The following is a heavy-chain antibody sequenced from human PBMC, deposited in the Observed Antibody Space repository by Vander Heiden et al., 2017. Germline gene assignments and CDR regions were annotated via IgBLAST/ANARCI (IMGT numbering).Heavy chain of an antibody. J-gene: IGHJ6*02. Sequence: EVQLVESGGGLVQPGGSLRLSCAASGFTFSSYWMHWVRQAPGKGLVCVSRINSDGSSTSYADSVKGRFTISRDNAKNTLYLQMNSLRAEDTAVYYCARGAYPARGSYYLVDYYYGMDVWGQGTTVTVSS. CDR3: ARGAYPARGSYYLVDYYYGMDV. D-gene: IGHD1-26*01. CDR1: GFTFSSYW. CDR2: INSDGSST. V-gene: IGHV3-74*01.